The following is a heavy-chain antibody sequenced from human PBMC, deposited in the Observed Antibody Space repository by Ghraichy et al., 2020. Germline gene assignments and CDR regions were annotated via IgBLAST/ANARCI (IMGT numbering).Heavy chain of an antibody. CDR2: IGTAGDT. V-gene: IGHV3-13*01. J-gene: IGHJ6*02. Sequence: GGSLRLSCAASGFTFSSYDMHWVRQATGKGLEWVSAIGTAGDTYYPGSVKGRFTISRENAKNSLYLQMNSLRAEDTAVYYCARGDCSSTSCYGARGYYYGMDVWGQGTTVTVSS. D-gene: IGHD2-2*01. CDR3: ARGDCSSTSCYGARGYYYGMDV. CDR1: GFTFSSYD.